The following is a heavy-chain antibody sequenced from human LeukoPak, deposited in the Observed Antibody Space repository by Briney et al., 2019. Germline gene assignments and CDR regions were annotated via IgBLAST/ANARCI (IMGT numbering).Heavy chain of an antibody. Sequence: GGSLRLSCAASGFTFSSYWMHWVRQAPGKGLVWVSRIYYDGSSTTYADSVKGRFTISRDNAKNTLYLQMNSLRAEDTAVYYCGRDRGNAMDVWGQGTTVTVSS. CDR3: GRDRGNAMDV. CDR2: IYYDGSST. V-gene: IGHV3-74*03. J-gene: IGHJ6*02. CDR1: GFTFSSYW. D-gene: IGHD3-10*01.